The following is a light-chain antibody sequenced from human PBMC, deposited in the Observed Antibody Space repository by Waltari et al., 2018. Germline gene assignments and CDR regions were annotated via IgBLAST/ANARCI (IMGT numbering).Light chain of an antibody. J-gene: IGKJ1*01. CDR1: QRISSY. Sequence: DIQMTQSPSSLSASVGDRVTITCRASQRISSYLNWYQQKPGKAPKLLIYAASSLESGVPSRFSGSGFVTDFTLTINGLQAEDYAAYYCQQTYNNFRTFGQGTKVDVK. CDR3: QQTYNNFRT. V-gene: IGKV1-39*01. CDR2: AAS.